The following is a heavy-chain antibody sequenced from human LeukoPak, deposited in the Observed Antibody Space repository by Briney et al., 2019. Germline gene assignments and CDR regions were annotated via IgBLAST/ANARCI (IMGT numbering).Heavy chain of an antibody. V-gene: IGHV3-30*04. J-gene: IGHJ4*02. CDR1: GFTFSSYA. Sequence: PGRSLRLSCAASGFTFSSYAMHWVRQAPGKGLEWVAVISYDGSSKYYADSVKGRFTISRDNAKNSLYLQMNSLRAEDTAVYYCARVNGRLGIAAADVIDYWGQGTLVTVFS. D-gene: IGHD6-13*01. CDR2: ISYDGSSK. CDR3: ARVNGRLGIAAADVIDY.